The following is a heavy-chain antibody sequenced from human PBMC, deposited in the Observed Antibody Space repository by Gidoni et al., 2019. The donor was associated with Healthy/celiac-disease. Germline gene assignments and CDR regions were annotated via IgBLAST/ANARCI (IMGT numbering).Heavy chain of an antibody. V-gene: IGHV3-30-3*01. CDR3: ARDRGYSYGRYYYYYYGMDV. Sequence: QVQLVESGGGVVQPGRSLRLSCAASGFTFSSYAMHWVRQAPGKGLEWVAVISYDGSNKYYADSVKGRFTISRDNSKNTLYLQMNSLRAEDTAVYYCARDRGYSYGRYYYYYYGMDVWGQGTTVTVSS. J-gene: IGHJ6*02. D-gene: IGHD5-18*01. CDR2: ISYDGSNK. CDR1: GFTFSSYA.